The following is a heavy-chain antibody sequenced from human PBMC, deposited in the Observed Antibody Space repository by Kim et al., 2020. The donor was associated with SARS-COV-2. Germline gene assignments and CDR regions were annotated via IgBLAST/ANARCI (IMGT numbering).Heavy chain of an antibody. D-gene: IGHD3-22*01. CDR1: GGSISSYY. Sequence: SETLSLTCTVSGGSISSYYWSWIRQPPGKGLEWIGYIYYSGSTNYNPSLKSRVTISVDTSKNQFSLKLSSVTAADTAVYYCARLDYYDSSGYYLFDYWGQGTLVTVSS. J-gene: IGHJ4*02. CDR3: ARLDYYDSSGYYLFDY. CDR2: IYYSGST. V-gene: IGHV4-59*08.